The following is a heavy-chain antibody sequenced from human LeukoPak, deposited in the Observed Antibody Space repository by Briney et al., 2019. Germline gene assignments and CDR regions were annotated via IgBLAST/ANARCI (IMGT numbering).Heavy chain of an antibody. Sequence: GRSLRLSCAASGFTFSTYSMHWVRQAPGKGLEWVAVISSDGGNKYFADSVKGRLTISRDNSKNTLYLQMNSLRTDDTAVYYCARAGYCSGGSCTVGFYWGQGSLVTVSS. J-gene: IGHJ4*02. V-gene: IGHV3-30-3*01. CDR3: ARAGYCSGGSCTVGFY. D-gene: IGHD2-15*01. CDR2: ISSDGGNK. CDR1: GFTFSTYS.